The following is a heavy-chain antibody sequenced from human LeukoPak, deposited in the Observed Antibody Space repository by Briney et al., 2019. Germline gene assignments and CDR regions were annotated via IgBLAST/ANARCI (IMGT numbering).Heavy chain of an antibody. V-gene: IGHV4-39*01. CDR2: IYYSGST. CDR1: GGSISSYY. J-gene: IGHJ6*03. CDR3: ARHVYWSTVTTDMDV. Sequence: SETLSLTCTVSGGSISSYYWGWIRQPPGKGLEWIGSIYYSGSTYYNPSLKSRVTISVDTSKNQFSLKLSSVTAADTAVYYCARHVYWSTVTTDMDVWGKGTTVTVSS. D-gene: IGHD4-11*01.